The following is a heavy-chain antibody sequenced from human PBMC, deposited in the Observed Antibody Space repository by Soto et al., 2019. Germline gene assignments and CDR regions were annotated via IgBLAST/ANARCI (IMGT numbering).Heavy chain of an antibody. D-gene: IGHD3-22*01. CDR3: ANCAAVVNTI. CDR2: IYHSGST. V-gene: IGHV4-30-2*01. Sequence: QLQLQESGSGLVKPSQTLSLTCAVSGGSISSGGYYWSWIRQPPGKGLEWIGYIYHSGSTYYNPSLNRRVTIPVDRSKNPSYLQLSFVTASDTAVYSGANCAAVVNTIWGQGTLVTVSS. CDR1: GGSISSGGYY. J-gene: IGHJ4*02.